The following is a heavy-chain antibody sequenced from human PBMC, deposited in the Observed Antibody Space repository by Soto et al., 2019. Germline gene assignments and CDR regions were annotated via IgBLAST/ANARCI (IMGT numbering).Heavy chain of an antibody. CDR1: GGSISSGGYY. CDR2: IYYSGST. D-gene: IGHD6-19*01. J-gene: IGHJ2*01. CDR3: ARLTLAVAVNWDGYFDL. V-gene: IGHV4-31*03. Sequence: QVQLQESGPGLVKPSQTLSLTCTVSGGSISSGGYYWSWIRQHPGKGLEWIGYIYYSGSTYYNPSLKSRVTISVDTSKNQFSLKLSSVTAADTAVYYCARLTLAVAVNWDGYFDLWGRGTLVTVSS.